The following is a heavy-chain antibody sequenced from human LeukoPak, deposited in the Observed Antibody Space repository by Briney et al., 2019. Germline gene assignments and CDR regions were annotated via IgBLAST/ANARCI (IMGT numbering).Heavy chain of an antibody. Sequence: QSGGSLRLSCAASGFTFTNHPMHWVRQASGKRLEYVSAISPSGDRTWYADSVKGRFAISRDNSKNTMYLQMGSLRPEDMGVYYCARAFRPASDPHDFYDFWGRGTTVTVSS. D-gene: IGHD3/OR15-3a*01. CDR2: ISPSGDRT. J-gene: IGHJ3*01. CDR1: GFTFTNHP. CDR3: ARAFRPASDPHDFYDF. V-gene: IGHV3-64*02.